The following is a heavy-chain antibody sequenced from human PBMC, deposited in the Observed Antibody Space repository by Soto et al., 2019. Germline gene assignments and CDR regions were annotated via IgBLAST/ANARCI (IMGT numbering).Heavy chain of an antibody. J-gene: IGHJ4*02. CDR2: ISSSGDTG. CDR1: GFTFSAYY. Sequence: QVQLVDSGGGLVKPGGSLRLSCAASGFTFSAYYMSWIRQAPGKGLDWISYISSSGDTGNYADSVKGRFTVSRDNAKNSLYLQMNSLIGEDTAVYYCAGDRGDVVGQCFVYWCQGALVIVSS. CDR3: AGDRGDVVGQCFVY. V-gene: IGHV3-11*01. D-gene: IGHD2-21*01.